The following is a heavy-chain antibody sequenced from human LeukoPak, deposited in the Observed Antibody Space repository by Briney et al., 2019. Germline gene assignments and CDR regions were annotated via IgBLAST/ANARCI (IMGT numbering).Heavy chain of an antibody. D-gene: IGHD3-22*01. J-gene: IGHJ4*02. Sequence: GASVKVSCKASGYTFTGYHMHWVRQAPGQGLEWMGWINPNSGGTNYAQKFQGRVTMTRDTSISTAYMELSRLRSDDTAVYYCARSYYYDSSGYYYYWGQGTLVTVSS. CDR2: INPNSGGT. V-gene: IGHV1-2*02. CDR3: ARSYYYDSSGYYYY. CDR1: GYTFTGYH.